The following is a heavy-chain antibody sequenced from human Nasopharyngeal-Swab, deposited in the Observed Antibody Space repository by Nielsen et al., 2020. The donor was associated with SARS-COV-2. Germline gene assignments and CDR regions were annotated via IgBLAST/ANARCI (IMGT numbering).Heavy chain of an antibody. CDR2: ISSSSSYI. CDR1: GLDFSSYS. Sequence: GAAMKHCCAWCGLDFSSYSMNWVRQAPGKGLEWVSSISSSSSYIYYADSVKGRFTISRDNAKNSLYLQMNSLRAEDTAVYYCARDPGRWVRGVYYWGQGTLVTVSS. CDR3: ARDPGRWVRGVYY. D-gene: IGHD3-10*01. V-gene: IGHV3-21*01. J-gene: IGHJ4*02.